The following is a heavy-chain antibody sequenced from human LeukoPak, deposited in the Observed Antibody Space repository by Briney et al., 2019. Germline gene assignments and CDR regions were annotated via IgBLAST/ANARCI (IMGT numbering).Heavy chain of an antibody. J-gene: IGHJ6*02. D-gene: IGHD3-10*01. V-gene: IGHV7-4-1*02. CDR2: TNTNTGNP. Sequence: ASVKVSCKASGYTFTSYAMNWVRQAPGQGLEWMGWTNTNTGNPTYAQGFTGRFVFSLDTSVSTAYLQISSLKAEGTAVYYCARERVRGVIITHYYYGMDVWGQGTTVTVSS. CDR3: ARERVRGVIITHYYYGMDV. CDR1: GYTFTSYA.